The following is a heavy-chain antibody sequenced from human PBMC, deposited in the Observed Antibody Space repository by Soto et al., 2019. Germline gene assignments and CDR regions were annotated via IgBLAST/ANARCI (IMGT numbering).Heavy chain of an antibody. CDR2: TYHSGTT. CDR1: GDSINNSHW. Sequence: QVQLQESGPGLVQPSGPLSLPCAVSGDSINNSHWWSWVRQTPGKGLEWIGETYHSGTTNYNPSLKTRVTISIDKSKNQFSLKMNSVTAADTAVYYCAREVNSSPARGPNWFDPWGQGTLVTVSS. D-gene: IGHD6-13*01. V-gene: IGHV4-4*02. CDR3: AREVNSSPARGPNWFDP. J-gene: IGHJ5*02.